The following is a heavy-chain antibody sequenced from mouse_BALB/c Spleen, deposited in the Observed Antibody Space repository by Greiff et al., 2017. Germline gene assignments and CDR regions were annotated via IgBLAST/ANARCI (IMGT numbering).Heavy chain of an antibody. CDR3: TRVRITTGYYFDY. J-gene: IGHJ2*01. Sequence: EVKVVESGGGLVKPGGSLKLSCAASGFTFSSYTMSWVRQTPEKRLEWVATISSGGSYTYYPDSVKGRFTISRDNAKNTLYLQMSSLKSEDTAMYYCTRVRITTGYYFDYWGQGTTLTVSS. CDR2: ISSGGSYT. V-gene: IGHV5-6-4*01. D-gene: IGHD2-4*01. CDR1: GFTFSSYT.